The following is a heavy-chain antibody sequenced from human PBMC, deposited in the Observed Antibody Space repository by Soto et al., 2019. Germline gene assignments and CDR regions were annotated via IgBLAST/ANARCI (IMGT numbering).Heavy chain of an antibody. J-gene: IGHJ5*02. Sequence: SLTCTVSGGSISSGDYYWSWIRQPPGKGLEWIGYIYYSGSTYYNPSLKSRVTISVDTSKNQFSLKLSSVTAADTAVYYCARGDYYGSGSSSNWFDPWGQGTLVTVSS. CDR2: IYYSGST. V-gene: IGHV4-30-4*01. CDR3: ARGDYYGSGSSSNWFDP. CDR1: GGSISSGDYY. D-gene: IGHD3-10*01.